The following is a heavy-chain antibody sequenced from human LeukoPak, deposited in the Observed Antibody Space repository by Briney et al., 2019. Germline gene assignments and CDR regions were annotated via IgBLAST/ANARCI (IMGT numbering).Heavy chain of an antibody. V-gene: IGHV4-34*01. J-gene: IGHJ5*02. D-gene: IGHD4-11*01. CDR2: INHSGST. Sequence: SETLSLTCAVYGGSFSGYYWSWIRQPPGKGLEWIGEINHSGSTNYNPSLKSRVTISVDTSKNQFSLKLSSVTAADTAIYSCARVLGVTSWFDPWAQGTLVTVSS. CDR3: ARVLGVTSWFDP. CDR1: GGSFSGYY.